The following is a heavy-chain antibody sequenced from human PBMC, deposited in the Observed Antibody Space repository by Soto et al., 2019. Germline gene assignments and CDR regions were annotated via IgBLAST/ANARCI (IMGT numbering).Heavy chain of an antibody. J-gene: IGHJ4*02. V-gene: IGHV1-69*13. CDR3: AREGSGWPTYFDY. D-gene: IGHD6-19*01. CDR2: IIPIFGTA. CDR1: GGTFSSYA. Sequence: SVKVSCKASGGTFSSYAISWVRQAPGQGLEWMGGIIPIFGTANYAQKFQGRVTITADESTSTAYMELSSLRSEDTAVYYCAREGSGWPTYFDYWGQGTLVTVSS.